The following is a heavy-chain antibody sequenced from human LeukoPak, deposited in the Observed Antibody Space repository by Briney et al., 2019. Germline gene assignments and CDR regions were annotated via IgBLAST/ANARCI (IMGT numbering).Heavy chain of an antibody. J-gene: IGHJ4*02. V-gene: IGHV1-18*01. CDR3: ASDVDGSGIDY. Sequence: ASVKVSCKASGYTFTSYGISWVRQAPGQGLEWMGWISAYNGNTNYVQKLQGRVTLTTDTSTSTAYVDLRSLRSDDTAVYYCASDVDGSGIDYWGQGTLVTVSS. CDR2: ISAYNGNT. CDR1: GYTFTSYG. D-gene: IGHD6-19*01.